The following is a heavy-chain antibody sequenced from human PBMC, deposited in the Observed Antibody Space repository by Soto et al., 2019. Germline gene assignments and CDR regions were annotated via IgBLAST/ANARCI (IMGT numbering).Heavy chain of an antibody. CDR1: GFTFSSYG. CDR3: AKDKRPDGAWDFHY. Sequence: PGGSLRLSCAASGFTFSSYGMHWVRQAPGKGLEWVAVISYDGSNKYYADSVKGRFTISRDNSKNTLYLQMNSLRAEDTAVYYCAKDKRPDGAWDFHYWGQATRVSVAS. CDR2: ISYDGSNK. V-gene: IGHV3-30*18. J-gene: IGHJ4*02. D-gene: IGHD1-1*01.